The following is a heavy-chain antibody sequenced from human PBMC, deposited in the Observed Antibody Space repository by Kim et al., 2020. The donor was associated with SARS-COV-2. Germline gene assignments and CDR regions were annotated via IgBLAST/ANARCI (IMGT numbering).Heavy chain of an antibody. CDR2: IYSGGST. D-gene: IGHD3-16*02. J-gene: IGHJ6*02. CDR1: GFTVSSNY. V-gene: IGHV3-53*01. Sequence: GGSLRLSCAASGFTVSSNYMSWVRQAPGKGLEWVSVIYSGGSTYYADSVKGRFTISRDNSKNTLYLQMNSLRAEDTAVYYCARAEPDPRARYDYVWGSYRPYGMDVWGQGTTVTVSS. CDR3: ARAEPDPRARYDYVWGSYRPYGMDV.